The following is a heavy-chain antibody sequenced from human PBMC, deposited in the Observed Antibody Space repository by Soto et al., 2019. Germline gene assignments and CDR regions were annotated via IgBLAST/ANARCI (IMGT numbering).Heavy chain of an antibody. J-gene: IGHJ4*02. CDR3: ASGVGRYGGIPN. CDR2: IYSGGST. Sequence: PVLSLRLSFGASWFTGSSNYRSCVLQAPGKCLEWVSVIYSGGSTYYADSVKCRFTIYRDNSKKTLYLQMNSLRAAETAVYYCASGVGRYGGIPNWGKGTPVPVSS. D-gene: IGHD4-17*01. CDR1: WFTGSSNY. V-gene: IGHV3-53*01.